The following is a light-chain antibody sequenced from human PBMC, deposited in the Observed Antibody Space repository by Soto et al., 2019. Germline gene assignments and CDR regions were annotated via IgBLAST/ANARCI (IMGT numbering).Light chain of an antibody. CDR2: DAS. CDR1: QSVSSY. CDR3: SQRTSLWT. Sequence: EIVLTQSPATLSLSPGERATLSCRASQSVSSYLAWYQQKPGQAPRLLIYDASSRATGIPARFSGSGSGTDLTLTVTCLLRIDLSIYDSSQRTSLWTFGQGTKVDI. J-gene: IGKJ1*01. V-gene: IGKV3-11*01.